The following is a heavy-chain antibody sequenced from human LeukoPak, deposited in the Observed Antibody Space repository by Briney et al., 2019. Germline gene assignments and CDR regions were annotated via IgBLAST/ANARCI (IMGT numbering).Heavy chain of an antibody. CDR2: IYYSGST. V-gene: IGHV4-59*01. D-gene: IGHD5-24*01. J-gene: IGHJ4*02. Sequence: SETLSLTCTVSGGSISSYYWSWIRQPPGKGLEWIGYIYYSGSTNYNPSLKSRVTISVDTSKNQFSLKLSSVTAADTAVYYCATDNRMATGASWGQGTLVTVSS. CDR3: ATDNRMATGAS. CDR1: GGSISSYY.